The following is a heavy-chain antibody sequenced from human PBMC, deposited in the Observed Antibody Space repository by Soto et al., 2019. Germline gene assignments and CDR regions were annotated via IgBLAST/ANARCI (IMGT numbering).Heavy chain of an antibody. CDR1: GYTFTSYG. CDR3: ARWDKVAGNRFDP. CDR2: ISAYNGNT. D-gene: IGHD5-12*01. Sequence: ASVKVSCKASGYTFTSYGISWVRQAPGQGLEWLGWISAYNGNTNYAQKLQGRVTMTTDTSTSTAYMELRSLRSDDTAGYYCARWDKVAGNRFDPWGQGTLVTVSS. J-gene: IGHJ5*02. V-gene: IGHV1-18*04.